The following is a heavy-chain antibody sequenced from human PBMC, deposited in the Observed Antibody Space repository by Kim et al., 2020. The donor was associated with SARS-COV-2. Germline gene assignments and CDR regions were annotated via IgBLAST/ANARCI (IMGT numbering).Heavy chain of an antibody. CDR3: ARLRGYSGYVFDP. D-gene: IGHD5-12*01. V-gene: IGHV4-39*01. Sequence: SETLSLTCTVSGGSISSSSYYWGWIRQPPGKGLEWIGSIYYSGSTYYNPSLKSRVTISVDTSKNQFSLKLSSVTAADTAVYYFARLRGYSGYVFDPWGKG. CDR1: GGSISSSSYY. J-gene: IGHJ5*02. CDR2: IYYSGST.